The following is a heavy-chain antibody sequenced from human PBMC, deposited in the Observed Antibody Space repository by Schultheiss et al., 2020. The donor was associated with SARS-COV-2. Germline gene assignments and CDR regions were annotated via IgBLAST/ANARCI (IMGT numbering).Heavy chain of an antibody. Sequence: GGSLRLSCAASGFTVSSNYMSWVRQAPGKGLEWVSVIYSGGSTYYADSVKGRFTISRDNSKNTLYLQMNSLRAEDTAVYYCAKDWGSGYYYYFDYWGQGTLVTVSS. J-gene: IGHJ4*02. D-gene: IGHD3-22*01. CDR3: AKDWGSGYYYYFDY. V-gene: IGHV3-53*01. CDR2: IYSGGST. CDR1: GFTVSSNY.